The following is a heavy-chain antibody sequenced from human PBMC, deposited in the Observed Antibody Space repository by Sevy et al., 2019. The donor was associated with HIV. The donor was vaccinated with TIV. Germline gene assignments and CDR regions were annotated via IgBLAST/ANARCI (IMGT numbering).Heavy chain of an antibody. Sequence: ASVKVSCKASGYTFTSYGISWVRQAPGQGLEWMGWISAYNGNTNYAQKLQGRVTMTTDTSTSTAYMELRSLRSDDTAVYYCARGPWGLANRNWFDPWGQGTLVTVSS. CDR2: ISAYNGNT. CDR1: GYTFTSYG. CDR3: ARGPWGLANRNWFDP. V-gene: IGHV1-18*01. D-gene: IGHD7-27*01. J-gene: IGHJ5*02.